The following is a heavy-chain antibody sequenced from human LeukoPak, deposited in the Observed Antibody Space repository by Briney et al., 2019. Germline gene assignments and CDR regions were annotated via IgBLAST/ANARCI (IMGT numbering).Heavy chain of an antibody. D-gene: IGHD3-3*01. V-gene: IGHV3-74*01. Sequence: GGSLRLSCAASGFTFSSYWMHWVRQAPGKGLVWVSRINSDGSSTIYADSVKGRFTISRDNAKNTLYLQMNSLRAEDTAVHYCARDRGGAYDFWSGYYTGYFDYWGQGTLVPVSS. CDR1: GFTFSSYW. CDR3: ARDRGGAYDFWSGYYTGYFDY. CDR2: INSDGSST. J-gene: IGHJ4*02.